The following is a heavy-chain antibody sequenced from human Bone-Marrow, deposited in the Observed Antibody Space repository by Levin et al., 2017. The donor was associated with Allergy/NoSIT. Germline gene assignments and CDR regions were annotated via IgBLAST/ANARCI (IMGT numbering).Heavy chain of an antibody. J-gene: IGHJ4*02. V-gene: IGHV3-21*01. CDR2: IRNSGIYI. Sequence: SLRLSCAASLFTFSRFPLSWVRQAPGKGLEWVSSIRNSGIYINYADSLKGRFTISRDNAKNSLYLHMNSLRAEDTAVYYCARGLVSGSLITFGGVIVWGQGTLVTVSS. CDR1: LFTFSRFP. D-gene: IGHD3-16*02. CDR3: ARGLVSGSLITFGGVIV.